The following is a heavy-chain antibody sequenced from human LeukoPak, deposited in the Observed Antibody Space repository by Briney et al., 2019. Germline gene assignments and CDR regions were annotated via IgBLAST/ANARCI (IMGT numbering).Heavy chain of an antibody. CDR3: ARESSPPETNYYYMDV. CDR2: INTDGSST. Sequence: GGSLRLSCAASGFTFSSYWMHWVRQAPGKGLVWVSRINTDGSSTSYADSVKGRFTISRDNAKNTLYLQMNSLRAEDTAVYYCARESSPPETNYYYMDVWGKGTTVTVSS. V-gene: IGHV3-74*01. J-gene: IGHJ6*03. CDR1: GFTFSSYW. D-gene: IGHD1-14*01.